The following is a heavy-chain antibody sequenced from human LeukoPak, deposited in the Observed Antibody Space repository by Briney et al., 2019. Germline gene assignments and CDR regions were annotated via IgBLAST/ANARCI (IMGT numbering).Heavy chain of an antibody. CDR2: ISGSGGST. J-gene: IGHJ4*02. V-gene: IGHV3-23*01. Sequence: GGSLRLSCAASGLTFSNACMSWVRQAPGKGLEWVSAISGSGGSTYYADSVKGRFTISRDNSKNTLYLQMNSLRAEDTAVYYCAKGSMGSSGWPFDYWGQGTLVTVSS. CDR1: GLTFSNAC. CDR3: AKGSMGSSGWPFDY. D-gene: IGHD6-19*01.